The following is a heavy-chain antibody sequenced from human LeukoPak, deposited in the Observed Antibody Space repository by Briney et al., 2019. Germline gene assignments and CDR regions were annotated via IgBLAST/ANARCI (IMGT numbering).Heavy chain of an antibody. Sequence: GGSLRLSCAASGFTLSSYAMSWVRQAPGKGLEWVSGINWNGGSTGYADSVKGRFTISRDNAKNSLYLQMNSLRAEDTAVYYCVRDFPKTWTTEITPDIWGKGTMVTVSS. CDR3: VRDFPKTWTTEITPDI. CDR2: INWNGGST. J-gene: IGHJ3*02. D-gene: IGHD1-14*01. CDR1: GFTLSSYA. V-gene: IGHV3-20*04.